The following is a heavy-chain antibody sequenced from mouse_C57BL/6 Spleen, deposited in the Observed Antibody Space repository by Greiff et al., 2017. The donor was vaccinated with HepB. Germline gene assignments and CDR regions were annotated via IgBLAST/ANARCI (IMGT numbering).Heavy chain of an antibody. V-gene: IGHV1-59*01. CDR1: GYTFTSYW. J-gene: IGHJ2*01. CDR2: VDPSDSYT. CDR3: ARKFRNPYYFDY. D-gene: IGHD2-1*01. Sequence: QVQLQQPGAELVRPGTSVKLSCKASGYTFTSYWMHWVKQRPGQGLEWIGVVDPSDSYTNYNQKFKGKATLTVDTSSSTAYMQLSSLTSEDSAVYYCARKFRNPYYFDYWGQGTTLTVSS.